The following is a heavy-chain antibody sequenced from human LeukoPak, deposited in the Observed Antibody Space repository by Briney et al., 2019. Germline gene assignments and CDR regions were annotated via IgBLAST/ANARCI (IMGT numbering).Heavy chain of an antibody. V-gene: IGHV3-49*04. CDR1: GFTFGDYA. J-gene: IGHJ4*02. CDR2: IRSKAYGGTT. CDR3: TRVAMGYSYDY. Sequence: GGSLRLSCTASGFTFGDYAMSWVRQAPGKGLEWVGFIRSKAYGGTTEYAASVKGRFTISRDDSKSIAYLQMNSLKTEDTAVYYCTRVAMGYSYDYWGQGTLVTVSS. D-gene: IGHD5-18*01.